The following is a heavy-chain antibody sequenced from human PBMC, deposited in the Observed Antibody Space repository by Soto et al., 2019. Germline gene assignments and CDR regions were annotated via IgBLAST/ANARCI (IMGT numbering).Heavy chain of an antibody. CDR3: ARGGMSRAGILNWFDP. D-gene: IGHD3-10*01. V-gene: IGHV4-30-4*01. J-gene: IGHJ5*02. Sequence: QVQLQESGPGLVKPSQTLSLTCTVSGGSISSGDYYWSWIRQPPGKGLEWIGYIYYSGSTYYNPSLKSRVTISVDTSKNQFSLKLSSVTAADTAVYYCARGGMSRAGILNWFDPWGQGTLVTVSS. CDR2: IYYSGST. CDR1: GGSISSGDYY.